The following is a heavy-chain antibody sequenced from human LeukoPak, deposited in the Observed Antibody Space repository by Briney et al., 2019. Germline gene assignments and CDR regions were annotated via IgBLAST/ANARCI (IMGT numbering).Heavy chain of an antibody. J-gene: IGHJ6*04. D-gene: IGHD3-10*01. CDR3: ASQNGSGSYYNYGMDV. CDR1: GFTFSGYY. Sequence: GGSLRLSCAASGFTFSGYYMSWIRQAPGKGLEWVSYITSNSSYTNYADSVKGRFTISRDNAKNSLYLQMNSLRAEDTAVYYCASQNGSGSYYNYGMDVWGKGTTVTVSS. V-gene: IGHV3-11*06. CDR2: ITSNSSYT.